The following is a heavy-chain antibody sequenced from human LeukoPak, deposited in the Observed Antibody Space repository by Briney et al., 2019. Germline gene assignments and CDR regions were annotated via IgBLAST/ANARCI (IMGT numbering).Heavy chain of an antibody. D-gene: IGHD2-2*01. Sequence: GGSLRLSCSASGFTFSSYAMHWVRQAPGKGLEYVSAISSNGGSTYYAGSVKGRFTISRDNSKNTLYLQMSSLRAEDTAVYYCVAHCSSTSCYLSFFDYWGQGTLVTVSS. CDR2: ISSNGGST. J-gene: IGHJ4*02. V-gene: IGHV3-64D*06. CDR1: GFTFSSYA. CDR3: VAHCSSTSCYLSFFDY.